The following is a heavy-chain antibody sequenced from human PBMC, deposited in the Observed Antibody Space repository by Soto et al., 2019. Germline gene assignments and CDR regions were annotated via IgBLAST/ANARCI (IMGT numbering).Heavy chain of an antibody. CDR3: ARDDEGGSYCDLGY. J-gene: IGHJ4*02. CDR1: GFPFSSRW. D-gene: IGHD3-10*01. V-gene: IGHV3-30-3*01. Sequence: PGGPLILSCLASGFPFSSRWMNWVRQAPGKGLEWVAIILHDGNNKYYADSVKGRFTISRDNSKNTLYLQMNSLRTEDTAIYYCARDDEGGSYCDLGYWGQGT. CDR2: ILHDGNNK.